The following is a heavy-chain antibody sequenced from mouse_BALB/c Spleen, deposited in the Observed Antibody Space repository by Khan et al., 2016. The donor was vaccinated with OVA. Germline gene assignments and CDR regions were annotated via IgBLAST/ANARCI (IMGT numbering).Heavy chain of an antibody. CDR3: ARGGYGSFGY. V-gene: IGHV1-4*01. J-gene: IGHJ3*01. Sequence: QVQLKQSGAELARPGASVKMSCKASGYIFTSYMMHWIKQRPGQGLEWIGDINPSSGYNNYNQKFKDKATLTADESSSTAYMQLSSLTSEDSAVYYCARGGYGSFGYWGQGTLVTVSA. CDR1: GYIFTSYM. CDR2: INPSSGYN. D-gene: IGHD1-1*01.